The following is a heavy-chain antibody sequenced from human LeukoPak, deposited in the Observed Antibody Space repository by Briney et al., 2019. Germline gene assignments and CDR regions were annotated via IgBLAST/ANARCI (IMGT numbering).Heavy chain of an antibody. CDR2: IYYSGSI. Sequence: SETLSRTCTVSGGSISSYYWSWIREPPGKRLEYLGYIYYSGSINYNPSLKGRVTISVDMSKNQFFLRLSSVTAADTAVYYCATHGVIGTKYYDYWGQGTLVTVSS. CDR3: ATHGVIGTKYYDY. D-gene: IGHD3-10*01. V-gene: IGHV4-59*01. CDR1: GGSISSYY. J-gene: IGHJ4*02.